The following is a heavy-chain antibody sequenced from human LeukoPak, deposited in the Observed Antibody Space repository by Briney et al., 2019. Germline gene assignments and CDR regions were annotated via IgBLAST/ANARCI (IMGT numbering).Heavy chain of an antibody. CDR3: ARVVPYSMDV. Sequence: GGSLRLSCAASGFTLSNYWMNWARQAPGKGLEWVAVIRFDGSIIYYADSVKGRFTISRDNSKNTLYLQMNTLRSEDTAVYYGARVVPYSMDVWGKGTTVTASS. CDR1: GFTLSNYW. D-gene: IGHD2-21*01. CDR2: IRFDGSII. V-gene: IGHV3-33*08. J-gene: IGHJ6*03.